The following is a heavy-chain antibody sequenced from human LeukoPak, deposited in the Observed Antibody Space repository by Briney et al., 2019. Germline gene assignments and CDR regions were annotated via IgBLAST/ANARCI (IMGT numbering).Heavy chain of an antibody. V-gene: IGHV3-30*03. J-gene: IGHJ5*01. CDR2: ISYDGSNK. CDR1: GFTFSSYG. D-gene: IGHD1-26*01. Sequence: GGSLRLSCAASGFTFSSYGMHWVRQAPGKGLEWVAVISYDGSNKYYADSVKGRFTISRDNAKNSLYLQMNSLRAEDAAVYYCARDPYSGSPDSWGQGTLVTVSS. CDR3: ARDPYSGSPDS.